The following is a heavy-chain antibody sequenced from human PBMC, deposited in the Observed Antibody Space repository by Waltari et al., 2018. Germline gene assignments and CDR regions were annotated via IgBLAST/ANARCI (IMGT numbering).Heavy chain of an antibody. CDR1: GFTFSSYE. Sequence: EVQLVESGGGLVQPGGSLRLSCVASGFTFSSYEMTWVRQAPGKGLEWVSYVSSSGSKVHHADSVKARFTIFRDNAKNSLFLQMNSLRAEDTAVYYCARDPGTSAGFDYFDYWGQGTLVTVSS. V-gene: IGHV3-48*03. J-gene: IGHJ4*02. CDR3: ARDPGTSAGFDYFDY. D-gene: IGHD6-13*01. CDR2: VSSSGSKV.